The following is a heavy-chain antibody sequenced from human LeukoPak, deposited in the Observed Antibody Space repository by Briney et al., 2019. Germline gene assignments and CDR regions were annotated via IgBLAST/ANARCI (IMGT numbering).Heavy chain of an antibody. CDR3: AREEGCSGGSCYRPFDY. V-gene: IGHV1-2*02. J-gene: IGHJ4*02. CDR1: GYTFTGYY. D-gene: IGHD2-15*01. Sequence: ASVKVSCKASGYTFTGYYMHWVRQAPGQGLEWMGWINPNSGGTNYAQKFQGRVTMTRDTSISTAYMELSRLRSDDTAVYYCAREEGCSGGSCYRPFDYWGQGTLVTVSS. CDR2: INPNSGGT.